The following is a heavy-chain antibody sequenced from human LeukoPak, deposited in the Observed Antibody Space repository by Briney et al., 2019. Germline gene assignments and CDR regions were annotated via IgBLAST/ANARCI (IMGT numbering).Heavy chain of an antibody. D-gene: IGHD6-19*01. CDR3: ARVSGWTPGY. V-gene: IGHV4-34*01. CDR1: GGSFSGYY. J-gene: IGHJ4*02. CDR2: INHSGST. Sequence: SETLSLTCAVYGGSFSGYYWSWIRQPPGKGLEWIGEINHSGSTNYNPSLKSRVTISVDTSKNQFSLKLSSVTAADTAVYYCARVSGWTPGYWGQGTLVTVSS.